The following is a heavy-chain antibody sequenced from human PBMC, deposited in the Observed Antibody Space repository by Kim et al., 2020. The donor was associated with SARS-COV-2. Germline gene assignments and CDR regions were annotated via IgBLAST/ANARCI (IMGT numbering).Heavy chain of an antibody. V-gene: IGHV5-51*01. Sequence: SFQGQVTISADKSISTAYLQWNSLKASDTAMYYCARLGGCNSNTCYYFDYWGQGTLVTVSS. J-gene: IGHJ4*02. D-gene: IGHD2-2*01. CDR3: ARLGGCNSNTCYYFDY.